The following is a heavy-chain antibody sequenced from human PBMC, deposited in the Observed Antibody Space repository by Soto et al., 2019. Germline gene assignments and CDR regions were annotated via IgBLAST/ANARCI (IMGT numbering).Heavy chain of an antibody. CDR3: AAVFYLCDSSGYYYPPDYYYGMDV. J-gene: IGHJ6*02. CDR2: IVVGSGNT. V-gene: IGHV1-58*01. Sequence: ASVKVSCKASGFTFTSSAVQWVRQARGQRLEWIGWIVVGSGNTNYAQKFQERVTITRDMSTSTAYMELSSLRSEDTAVYYCAAVFYLCDSSGYYYPPDYYYGMDVWGQGTTVTVSS. CDR1: GFTFTSSA. D-gene: IGHD3-22*01.